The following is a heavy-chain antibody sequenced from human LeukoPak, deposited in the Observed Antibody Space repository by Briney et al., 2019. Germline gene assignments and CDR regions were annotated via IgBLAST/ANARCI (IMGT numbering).Heavy chain of an antibody. CDR3: FFKQKTAYDILTGYHYYFDY. CDR2: IQHDGSAK. D-gene: IGHD3-9*01. J-gene: IGHJ4*02. CDR1: GFTFSRSW. V-gene: IGHV3-7*01. Sequence: GGSLRLFCAASGFTFSRSWMSWVRQATGQGLEWVANIQHDGSAKYYVDSVKSRFTISRDISMNSMYMPMNSLRAEDTAVYFFFFKQKTAYDILTGYHYYFDYWGQGTLVTVSS.